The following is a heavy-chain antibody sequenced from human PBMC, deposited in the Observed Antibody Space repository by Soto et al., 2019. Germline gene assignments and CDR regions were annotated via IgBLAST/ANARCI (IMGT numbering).Heavy chain of an antibody. CDR3: ARDKVVAATDRFDP. CDR1: GGSISRYY. V-gene: IGHV4-59*12. CDR2: IYYSGST. Sequence: PSETLSLTCTVSGGSISRYYWNWIRQPPGKGLEWIGYIYYSGSTYYNPSLKSRVTISVDTSKNQFSLKLSSVTAADTAVYYCARDKVVAATDRFDPWGQGTLVTVSS. J-gene: IGHJ5*02. D-gene: IGHD2-15*01.